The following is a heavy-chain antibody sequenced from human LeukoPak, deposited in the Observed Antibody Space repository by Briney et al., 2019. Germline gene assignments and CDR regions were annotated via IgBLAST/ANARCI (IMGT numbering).Heavy chain of an antibody. CDR1: GFTFNAYA. D-gene: IGHD6-13*01. V-gene: IGHV3-23*01. CDR3: ARWAAAVDY. J-gene: IGHJ4*02. Sequence: GGSLRLSCAASGFTFNAYAMSWVRQAPGKGLQWVSAIRGSGGSTYYADSVKGRFTISRDNSKNTLYLQMNSLRAEDTAVYYCARWAAAVDYWGQGTLVTVSS. CDR2: IRGSGGST.